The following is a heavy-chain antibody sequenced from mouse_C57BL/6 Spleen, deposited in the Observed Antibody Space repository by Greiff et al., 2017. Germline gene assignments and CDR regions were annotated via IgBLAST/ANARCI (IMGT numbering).Heavy chain of an antibody. CDR2: IYPGNGDT. J-gene: IGHJ4*01. V-gene: IGHV1-12*01. D-gene: IGHD1-1*01. CDR1: GYTFTSYN. Sequence: QVQLQQSGAELVRPGASVKMSCKASGYTFTSYNMHWVKQTPRQGLEWIGAIYPGNGDTSYNQKFKGKATLTVDKSSSTAYMQLSSLTSEDSAVYFCARGEGRYGSSSSYAMDYWGQGTSVTVSS. CDR3: ARGEGRYGSSSSYAMDY.